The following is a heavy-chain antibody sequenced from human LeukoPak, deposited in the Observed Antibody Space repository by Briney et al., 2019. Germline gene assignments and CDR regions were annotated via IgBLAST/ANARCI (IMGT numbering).Heavy chain of an antibody. V-gene: IGHV3-21*01. J-gene: IGHJ4*02. CDR1: GFSFSSYS. Sequence: GGSLRLSCAASGFSFSSYSMNWVRQAPGKGLEWVSSISSGSKYIYNADSLKGRFTISRDNAKNSLYLQMNSLRAEDTAVYYCARALSYSYGSMGFWGQGTLVIVSS. D-gene: IGHD5-18*01. CDR3: ARALSYSYGSMGF. CDR2: ISSGSKYI.